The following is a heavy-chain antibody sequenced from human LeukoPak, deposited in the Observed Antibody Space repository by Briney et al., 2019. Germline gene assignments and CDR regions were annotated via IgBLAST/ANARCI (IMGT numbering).Heavy chain of an antibody. CDR1: GLSFSSYW. CDR3: ARDPLSGYSYGTSFDY. CDR2: IKQDGSEK. V-gene: IGHV3-7*01. D-gene: IGHD5-18*01. Sequence: PGGSLGLSCAASGLSFSSYWMSWVRQAPGKGLEWVANIKQDGSEKYYVDSVKGRFTISRDNAKNSLYLQMKSLRAEDTAVYYCARDPLSGYSYGTSFDYWGQGTLVTVSS. J-gene: IGHJ4*02.